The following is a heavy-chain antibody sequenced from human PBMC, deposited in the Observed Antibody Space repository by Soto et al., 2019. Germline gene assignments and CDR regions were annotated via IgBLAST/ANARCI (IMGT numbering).Heavy chain of an antibody. V-gene: IGHV3-30*18. D-gene: IGHD3-10*01. J-gene: IGHJ6*02. CDR3: AKSGRGYGDYDYYGMDV. CDR1: GFTFSSYG. CDR2: ISYDGSNK. Sequence: GGSLRLSCAASGFTFSSYGMHWVRQAPGKGLEWVAVISYDGSNKYYADSVKGRFTISRDNSKNTLYLQMNSLRAEDTAVYYCAKSGRGYGDYDYYGMDVWGQGTTVTVSS.